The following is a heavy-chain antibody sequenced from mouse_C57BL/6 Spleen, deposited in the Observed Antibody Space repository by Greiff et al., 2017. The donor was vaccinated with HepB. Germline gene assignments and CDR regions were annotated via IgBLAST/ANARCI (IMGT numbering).Heavy chain of an antibody. CDR3: ARGPYYYGSSYYFDY. CDR2: IDPSDSYT. J-gene: IGHJ2*01. V-gene: IGHV1-59*01. CDR1: GYTFTSYW. D-gene: IGHD1-1*01. Sequence: QVQLQQSGAELVRPGTSVKLSCKASGYTFTSYWMHWVKQRPGQGLEWIGVIDPSDSYTNYNQKFKGKATLTVDTSSSTAYMQLSSLTSEDSAVYYCARGPYYYGSSYYFDYWGQGTTLTVSS.